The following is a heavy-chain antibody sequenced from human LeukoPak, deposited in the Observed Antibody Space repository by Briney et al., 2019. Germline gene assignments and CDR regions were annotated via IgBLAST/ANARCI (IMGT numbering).Heavy chain of an antibody. D-gene: IGHD3-22*01. CDR3: AKTLTMILVLRGGFDY. V-gene: IGHV3-30*04. CDR2: ISYDGGNK. CDR1: GFTFSSYA. J-gene: IGHJ4*02. Sequence: GGSLRLSCAASGFTFSSYAMYWVRQAPGKGLEWVAVISYDGGNKNYADSVKGRFTISRDNSKNTLYLQMNSLRAEDTAVYYCAKTLTMILVLRGGFDYWGQGALVTVSS.